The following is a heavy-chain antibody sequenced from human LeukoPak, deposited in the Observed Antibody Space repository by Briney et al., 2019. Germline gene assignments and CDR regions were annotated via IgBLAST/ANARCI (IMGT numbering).Heavy chain of an antibody. D-gene: IGHD1-26*01. V-gene: IGHV3-21*01. CDR2: ISSSSSYI. Sequence: GGSLRLSCAASGFTFSSYSMNWVRQAPGKGLEWVSSISSSSSYIYYADSVKGRFTIYRDNAKNSLYLQMNSLRAEDTAVYSCARNSKIVGASLGYCGQGTLVTVSS. CDR3: ARNSKIVGASLGY. CDR1: GFTFSSYS. J-gene: IGHJ4*02.